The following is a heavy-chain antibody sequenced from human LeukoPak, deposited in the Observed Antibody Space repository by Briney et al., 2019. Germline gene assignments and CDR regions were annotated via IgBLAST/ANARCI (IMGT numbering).Heavy chain of an antibody. D-gene: IGHD1-1*01. CDR1: GGTFSSYA. CDR3: ARVSGLENYFDY. CDR2: IIPIFGTA. Sequence: SVKVSCKASGGTFSSYAISWVRQAPGQGLEWMGGIIPIFGTANYAQKFQGRVTITTDESTSTAYMELSSLRSEDTAVYYCARVSGLENYFDYWGQGTLVTVSS. J-gene: IGHJ4*02. V-gene: IGHV1-69*05.